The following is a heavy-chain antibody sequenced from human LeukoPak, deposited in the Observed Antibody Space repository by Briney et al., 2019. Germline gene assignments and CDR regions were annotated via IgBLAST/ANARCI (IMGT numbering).Heavy chain of an antibody. Sequence: PSETLSLTCTASDDSISGSIYYWGCIRQPPGKGLEWIGSIYHSGSTNYNPSLKSRVTISVDKSKNQFSLKLSSVTAADTAVYYCASRITMRVSLGYFDLWGRGTLVTVSS. D-gene: IGHD3-22*01. J-gene: IGHJ2*01. CDR2: IYHSGST. CDR1: DDSISGSIYY. CDR3: ASRITMRVSLGYFDL. V-gene: IGHV4-39*07.